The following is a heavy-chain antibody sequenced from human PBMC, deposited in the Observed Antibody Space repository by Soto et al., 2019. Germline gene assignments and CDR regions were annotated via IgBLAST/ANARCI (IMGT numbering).Heavy chain of an antibody. J-gene: IGHJ6*03. Sequence: EVQLVQSGAEVKKPGESLKISCKGSGYSFTSYWIGWVRQMPGKGLEWMGIIYPGDSDTRYSPSFQGQVTISADKSISTAYLQWSSLKASDTAVYYCARRTPSIVVVPAAMKYYYYYMDVWGKGTTVTVSS. CDR1: GYSFTSYW. V-gene: IGHV5-51*03. CDR2: IYPGDSDT. D-gene: IGHD2-2*01. CDR3: ARRTPSIVVVPAAMKYYYYYMDV.